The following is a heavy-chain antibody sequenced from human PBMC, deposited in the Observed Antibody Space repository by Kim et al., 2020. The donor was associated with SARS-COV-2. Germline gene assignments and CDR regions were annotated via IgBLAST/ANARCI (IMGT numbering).Heavy chain of an antibody. J-gene: IGHJ4*02. V-gene: IGHV3-48*04. Sequence: GGSLRLSCAASGFTFSSYSMNWVRQAPGKGLEWVSYISSSSTIYYADSVKGRFTISRDNAKNSLYLQMNSLRAEDTAVYYYAANWAHYWGQGTLVTVSS. CDR1: GFTFSSYS. D-gene: IGHD7-27*01. CDR2: ISSSSTI. CDR3: AANWAHY.